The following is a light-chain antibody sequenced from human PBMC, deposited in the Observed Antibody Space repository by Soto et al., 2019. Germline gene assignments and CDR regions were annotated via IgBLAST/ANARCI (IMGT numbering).Light chain of an antibody. CDR1: SSDVGGYNY. V-gene: IGLV2-14*01. CDR3: QSYDSSLSGYV. J-gene: IGLJ1*01. CDR2: EVS. Sequence: QSALTQPASVSGSPGQSITISCTGTSSDVGGYNYVSWYQHHPGKAPKLMIHEVSDRPSGISNRFSGSKSGNTASLTISGLQAEDEAEYYCQSYDSSLSGYVFGIGTKLTVL.